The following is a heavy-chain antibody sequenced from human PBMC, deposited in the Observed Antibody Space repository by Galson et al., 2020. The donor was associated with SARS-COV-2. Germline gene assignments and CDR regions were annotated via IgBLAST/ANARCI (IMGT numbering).Heavy chain of an antibody. D-gene: IGHD3-22*01. CDR3: ARAITDYYDSSGYYYGRPTYYFDY. J-gene: IGHJ4*02. CDR1: GFTVSSNY. Sequence: QLGESLKISCAASGFTVSSNYMSWVRQAPGKGLEWVSVIYSGGSTYYADSVKGRFTISRDNSKNTLYLQMNSLRAEDTAVYYCARAITDYYDSSGYYYGRPTYYFDYWGQGTLVTVSS. V-gene: IGHV3-53*01. CDR2: IYSGGST.